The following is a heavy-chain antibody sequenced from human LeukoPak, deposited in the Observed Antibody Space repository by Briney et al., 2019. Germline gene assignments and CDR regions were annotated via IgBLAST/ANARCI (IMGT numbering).Heavy chain of an antibody. Sequence: GGSLRLSCAASGFTFSSNWMHWVRQAPGKGLVWGSHINRDGSTTYYADSVKGRFTISRDNAKNTLYLQMNSLRAEDTAVYYCAMDAAVKDSWGQGTLVTVSS. J-gene: IGHJ4*02. CDR2: INRDGSTT. CDR1: GFTFSSNW. D-gene: IGHD4-17*01. CDR3: AMDAAVKDS. V-gene: IGHV3-74*01.